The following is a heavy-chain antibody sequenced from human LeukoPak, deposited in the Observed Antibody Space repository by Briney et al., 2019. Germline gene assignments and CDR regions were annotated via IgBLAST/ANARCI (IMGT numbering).Heavy chain of an antibody. CDR3: ARDTAVLNSAFDI. CDR1: GGSISSNTYR. V-gene: IGHV4-39*01. Sequence: KPSETLSLTCTVSGGSISSNTYRWGWIRQPPGKGLEWIGNIYHSGSTYYNAPLKSRVTISVDTSKNQFSLKLSSVTAADTALYYCARDTAVLNSAFDIWGQGTMVTVSS. J-gene: IGHJ3*02. CDR2: IYHSGST. D-gene: IGHD5-18*01.